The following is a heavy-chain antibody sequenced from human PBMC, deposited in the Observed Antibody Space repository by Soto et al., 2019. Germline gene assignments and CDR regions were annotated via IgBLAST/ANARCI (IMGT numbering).Heavy chain of an antibody. CDR1: GFTFSSYG. D-gene: IGHD2-2*01. CDR3: ARASLVPAVYFDY. CDR2: IWYDGSNK. Sequence: GGSLRLSCAASGFTFSSYGMHWVRQAPGKGLEWVAVIWYDGSNKYYADSVKGRFTISRDNSKNTLYLQMNSLRAEDTAVYYCARASLVPAVYFDYWGQGPLVTVSS. V-gene: IGHV3-33*01. J-gene: IGHJ4*02.